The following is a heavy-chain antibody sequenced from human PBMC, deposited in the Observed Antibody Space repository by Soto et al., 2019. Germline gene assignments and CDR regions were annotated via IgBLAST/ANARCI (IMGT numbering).Heavy chain of an antibody. V-gene: IGHV1-18*01. J-gene: IGHJ5*02. CDR1: GYTFTSYG. CDR3: ARDCSVLRYFDWFPPGWFDP. D-gene: IGHD3-9*01. Sequence: ASVKVSCKASGYTFTSYGISWVRQAPGQGLEWMGWISGYNGNTNCAQKLQGRVTMTTDTSTSTAYMELRSLRSDDTAVYYCARDCSVLRYFDWFPPGWFDPWGPGNPGHRLL. CDR2: ISGYNGNT.